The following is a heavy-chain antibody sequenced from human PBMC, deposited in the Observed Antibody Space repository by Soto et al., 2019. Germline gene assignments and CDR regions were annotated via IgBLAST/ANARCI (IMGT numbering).Heavy chain of an antibody. CDR1: GFTFTRYS. J-gene: IGHJ4*02. Sequence: PGGSLRLSFAASGFTFTRYSMTWVRQAPGKGLEWVSSISSTTNYIYYGASMKGRFTISRDNAKNSLYLEMNSLRAEDTAVYYCARESEDLTSNFDYWGQGTLVTVSS. V-gene: IGHV3-21*06. CDR2: ISSTTNYI. CDR3: ARESEDLTSNFDY.